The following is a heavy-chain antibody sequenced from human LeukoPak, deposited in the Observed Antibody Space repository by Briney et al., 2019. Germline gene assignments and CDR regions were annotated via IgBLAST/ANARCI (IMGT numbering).Heavy chain of an antibody. Sequence: GGSLRLSCAASGFTFSSYSMNWVRQAPGKGLEWVSSISSSSSYIYYADSVKGRFTISRDNAKNSLYLQMNSLRAEDTALYYCAREVYYYDSTIHYRQSYFDFWGLGTLVTVSS. D-gene: IGHD3-22*01. CDR2: ISSSSSYI. V-gene: IGHV3-21*01. J-gene: IGHJ4*02. CDR3: AREVYYYDSTIHYRQSYFDF. CDR1: GFTFSSYS.